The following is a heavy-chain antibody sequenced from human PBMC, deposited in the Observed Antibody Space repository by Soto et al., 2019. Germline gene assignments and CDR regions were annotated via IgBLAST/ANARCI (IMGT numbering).Heavy chain of an antibody. D-gene: IGHD5-18*01. Sequence: EVQLVESGGGLVQPGRSLRLSCAASGFTFDDYAMHWVRQAPGKGLEWVSGISWNSGSIGYADSVKGRFTISRDNAKNSLYLPINNLRAEDTALYYCAKATAMDYYYYYYMGVWGKGTTVAFPS. V-gene: IGHV3-9*01. CDR3: AKATAMDYYYYYYMGV. CDR1: GFTFDDYA. J-gene: IGHJ6*03. CDR2: ISWNSGSI.